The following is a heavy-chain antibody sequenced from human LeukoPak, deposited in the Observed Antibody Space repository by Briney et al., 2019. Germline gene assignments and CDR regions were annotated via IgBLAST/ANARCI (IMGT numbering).Heavy chain of an antibody. V-gene: IGHV7-4-1*02. CDR2: INTNNGNP. J-gene: IGHJ6*03. D-gene: IGHD2-2*01. CDR3: ARKGGGYCSSTSCYAFYYYYYMDV. CDR1: GYTFTSYA. Sequence: ASVKVSCKASGYTFTSYAMHWVRQAPGKGLEWMGWINTNNGNPTYPQGFTGRFVFSLDTSVSTAYLQISSLKAEDTAVYYCARKGGGYCSSTSCYAFYYYYYMDVWGKGTTVTVSS.